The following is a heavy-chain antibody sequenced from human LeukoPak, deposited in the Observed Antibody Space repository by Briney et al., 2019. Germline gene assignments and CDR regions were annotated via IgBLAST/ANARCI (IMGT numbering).Heavy chain of an antibody. J-gene: IGHJ6*03. CDR1: GFTFGDYA. Sequence: GGSLRLSCTASGFTFGDYAMSWFRQAPGKGLEWVGFIRSKAYGGTTEYAASVKGRFTISRDDSKSIAYLQMNSLKTEDTAVYYCIRSLDSSYYYYYMDVWGKGTTVTVSS. CDR2: IRSKAYGGTT. V-gene: IGHV3-49*03. D-gene: IGHD5-18*01. CDR3: IRSLDSSYYYYYMDV.